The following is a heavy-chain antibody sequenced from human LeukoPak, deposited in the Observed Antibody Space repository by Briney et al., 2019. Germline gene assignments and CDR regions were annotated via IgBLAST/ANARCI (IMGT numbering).Heavy chain of an antibody. CDR3: ARDRGGYGFFEY. CDR1: GFTFSNYS. V-gene: IGHV3-48*02. J-gene: IGHJ4*02. Sequence: GSLRLSCAASGFTFSNYSMNWVRQAPGKGLEWVSYISTRSGTIYYTDSVKGRFTISRDNAKNSLYLQMNSLRDEDTAVYYCARDRGGYGFFEYWGQGTLVTVSS. D-gene: IGHD5-12*01. CDR2: ISTRSGTI.